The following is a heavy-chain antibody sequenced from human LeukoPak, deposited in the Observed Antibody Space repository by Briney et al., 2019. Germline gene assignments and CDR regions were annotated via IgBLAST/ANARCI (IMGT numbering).Heavy chain of an antibody. V-gene: IGHV3-23*01. J-gene: IGHJ3*01. Sequence: PGGSLRLSCAASGFSFSSYAMSWVRQTPGKGLDWVSAVSGSGTDTFYDHSVKGRFTISRDNSKNTLYLQMNDLRAEDTAIYYCAKRKFYGSGSVFVSHAFDFWGQGTMVTVSS. CDR1: GFSFSSYA. D-gene: IGHD3-10*01. CDR3: AKRKFYGSGSVFVSHAFDF. CDR2: VSGSGTDT.